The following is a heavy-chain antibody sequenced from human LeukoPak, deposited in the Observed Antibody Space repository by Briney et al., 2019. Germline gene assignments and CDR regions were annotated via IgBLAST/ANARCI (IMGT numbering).Heavy chain of an antibody. J-gene: IGHJ4*02. Sequence: QPGRSLRLSCAASGFTFSSYGMHWVRQAPGKGLEWVAFIRYDGSNKYYADSVKGRFTISRDNSKNTLYLQMNSLRAEDTAVYYCAKDLFVVVTAEVFNFDYWGQGTLVTVSS. CDR3: AKDLFVVVTAEVFNFDY. V-gene: IGHV3-30*02. D-gene: IGHD2-21*02. CDR2: IRYDGSNK. CDR1: GFTFSSYG.